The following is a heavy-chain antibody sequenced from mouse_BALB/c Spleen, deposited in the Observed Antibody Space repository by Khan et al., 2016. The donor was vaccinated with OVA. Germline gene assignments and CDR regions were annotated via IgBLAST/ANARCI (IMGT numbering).Heavy chain of an antibody. Sequence: VQRVESGPGLVAPSQSLSITCTISGFSLTNYGVHWVRQPPGKGLEWLVVIWSDGSTTYNSALKSRLTISKDNSKSQVFLKVNSLQTDDTAMYFCARQPYYHYNIMDYWGQGTSVTVSS. D-gene: IGHD2-4*01. CDR3: ARQPYYHYNIMDY. CDR2: IWSDGST. J-gene: IGHJ4*01. V-gene: IGHV2-6-1*01. CDR1: GFSLTNYG.